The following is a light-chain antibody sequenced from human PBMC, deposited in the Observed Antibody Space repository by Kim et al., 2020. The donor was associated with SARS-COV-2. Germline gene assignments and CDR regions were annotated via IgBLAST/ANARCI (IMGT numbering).Light chain of an antibody. J-gene: IGKJ2*01. CDR3: QQYGSSPRT. CDR2: LAS. Sequence: LSPGEGATLSCRASQSVSTNYLAWYQQKPGQAPRLLIYLASRRATGIPDRFSGSGSGTDFTLTISRLEPEDFAVYYCQQYGSSPRTFGQGTKLEIK. V-gene: IGKV3-20*01. CDR1: QSVSTNY.